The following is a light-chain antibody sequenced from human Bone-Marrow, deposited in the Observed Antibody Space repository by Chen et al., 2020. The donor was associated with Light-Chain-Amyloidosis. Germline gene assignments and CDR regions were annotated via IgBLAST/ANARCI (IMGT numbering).Light chain of an antibody. CDR2: EDT. CDR1: VTDVGSYNL. Sequence: QSALTQPASVSGSPGQSITISCTGTVTDVGSYNLVSWYQQYPGKAPKLLIYEDTKRPSGVSHRFSASKSGITASLTISGIQADDEAVYYCCSYAGTPWLFGGGTYLTVL. CDR3: CSYAGTPWL. J-gene: IGLJ3*02. V-gene: IGLV2-23*01.